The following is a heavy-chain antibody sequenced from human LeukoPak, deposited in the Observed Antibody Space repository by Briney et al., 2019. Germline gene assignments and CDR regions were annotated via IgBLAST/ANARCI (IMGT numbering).Heavy chain of an antibody. CDR2: ISSSSYI. D-gene: IGHD3-22*01. J-gene: IGHJ4*02. V-gene: IGHV3-21*01. Sequence: GGSLRLSCAASGFTFSSYSMNWVRQAPGKGLEWVSSISSSSYIYYADSVKGRFTISRDNAKNSLYLQMNSLRAEDTAVYYCARGARYYYDSSGYYQPAVDYWGQGTLVTVSS. CDR1: GFTFSSYS. CDR3: ARGARYYYDSSGYYQPAVDY.